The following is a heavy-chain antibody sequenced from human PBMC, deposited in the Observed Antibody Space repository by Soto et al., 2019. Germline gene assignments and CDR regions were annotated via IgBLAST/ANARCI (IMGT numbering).Heavy chain of an antibody. D-gene: IGHD6-6*01. CDR1: GYTFTNYN. CDR2: MNPNSGNT. CDR3: ARAEPYSTSSPFDY. J-gene: IGHJ4*02. Sequence: QVQLVQSGAEVKKPGASVTVSCKTSGYTFTNYNINWVRQATGHGLEWMGWMNPNSGNTGYAQKFQGRVTMTRNTSITTAYMELSSLRSGDTAVYYCARAEPYSTSSPFDYWGQGTLVTVSS. V-gene: IGHV1-8*01.